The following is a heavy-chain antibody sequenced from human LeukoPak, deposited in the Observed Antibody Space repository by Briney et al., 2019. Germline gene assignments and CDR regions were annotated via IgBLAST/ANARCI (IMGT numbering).Heavy chain of an antibody. CDR1: GFTFSDYY. Sequence: PGGALRLSCAASGFTFSDYYMSGVRQAPGKGREGGSYISSSGGTIYYADSVKGRFTISRDNAKNSLYLQMNSLRVEDTAVYYCARDRWYSSGWYYFDYWGQGTLVTVSS. CDR3: ARDRWYSSGWYYFDY. V-gene: IGHV3-11*01. J-gene: IGHJ4*02. D-gene: IGHD6-19*01. CDR2: ISSSGGTI.